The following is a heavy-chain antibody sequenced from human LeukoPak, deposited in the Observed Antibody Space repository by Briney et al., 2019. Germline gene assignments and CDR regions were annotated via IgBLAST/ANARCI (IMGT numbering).Heavy chain of an antibody. CDR3: TREPDTVTGGV. CDR1: GAFITNSHW. Sequence: PSETLSLTCAVSGAFITNSHWWSWARQPPGKGLEWIGEIYHSGTTNYNPSLQSRVTISVDTSKNQFSLTLTSVTAADTAVYYCTREPDTVTGGVWGQGTRVTVSS. J-gene: IGHJ4*02. CDR2: IYHSGTT. V-gene: IGHV4-4*02. D-gene: IGHD4-17*01.